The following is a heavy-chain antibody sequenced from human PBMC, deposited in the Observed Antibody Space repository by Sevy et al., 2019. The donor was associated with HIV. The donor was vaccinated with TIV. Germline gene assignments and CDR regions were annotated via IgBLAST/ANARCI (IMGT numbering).Heavy chain of an antibody. CDR2: IKQDGSEK. D-gene: IGHD3-22*01. Sequence: GGSLRLSCAASGFTFRRYWMSWVRQAPGKGLEWVANIKQDGSEKYYVDSVKGRFTISRDNAKKSLYLQMNSLRAEDTAVYYCANLRDDSSGFRFDYWGQGTLVTVSS. CDR1: GFTFRRYW. CDR3: ANLRDDSSGFRFDY. J-gene: IGHJ4*02. V-gene: IGHV3-7*01.